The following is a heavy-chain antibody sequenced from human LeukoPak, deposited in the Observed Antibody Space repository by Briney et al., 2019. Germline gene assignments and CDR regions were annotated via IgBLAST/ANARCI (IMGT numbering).Heavy chain of an antibody. CDR3: ASHRSGYWHY. J-gene: IGHJ4*02. D-gene: IGHD3-22*01. Sequence: GGSLRLSCSASGFVFSIYTMYWVRQAPGKGPEYISTISGSGNGASIYYADSVKGRFTISRDNSKNTLYLQMNSLRAEDTAVYYCASHRSGYWHYWGQGTLVTVSS. CDR2: ISGSGNGASI. CDR1: GFVFSIYT. V-gene: IGHV3-64*04.